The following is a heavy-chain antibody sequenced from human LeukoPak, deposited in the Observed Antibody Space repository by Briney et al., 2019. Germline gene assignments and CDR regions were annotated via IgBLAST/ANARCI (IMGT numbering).Heavy chain of an antibody. Sequence: ASVKVSCKASGYTFNTYGFSWVRQAPGQGLEWMGWISAYNGNTNFSQKVQGRVTMTTDTSTSTAYMELRSLRSDDTAVYYCARDERYEYKSSGSYGFWGQGTLVTVSS. CDR2: ISAYNGNT. CDR1: GYTFNTYG. D-gene: IGHD3-10*01. V-gene: IGHV1-18*01. CDR3: ARDERYEYKSSGSYGF. J-gene: IGHJ4*02.